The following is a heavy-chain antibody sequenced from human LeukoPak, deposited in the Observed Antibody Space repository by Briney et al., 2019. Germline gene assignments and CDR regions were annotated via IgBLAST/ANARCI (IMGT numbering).Heavy chain of an antibody. V-gene: IGHV1-69*13. CDR1: GGTFSSYA. CDR3: ARGVIAAEPTRFDY. Sequence: SVKVSCKASGGTFSSYAISRVRQAPGQGLEWMGGIIPIFGTANYAQKFQGRVTITADESTSTAYMELSSLRSEDTAVYYCARGVIAAEPTRFDYWGQGTLVTVSS. CDR2: IIPIFGTA. J-gene: IGHJ4*02. D-gene: IGHD6-13*01.